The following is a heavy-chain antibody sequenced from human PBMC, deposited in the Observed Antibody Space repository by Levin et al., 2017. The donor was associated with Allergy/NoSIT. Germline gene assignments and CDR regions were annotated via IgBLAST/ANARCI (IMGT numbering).Heavy chain of an antibody. CDR2: ISSSSSYI. D-gene: IGHD5-12*01. CDR3: ARSGYDGEGLFDY. Sequence: PGGSLRLSCAASGFTFSSYSMNWVRQAPGKGLEWVSSISSSSSYIYYADSVKGRFTISRDNAKNSLYLQMNSLRAEDTAVYYCARSGYDGEGLFDYWGQGTLVTVSS. J-gene: IGHJ4*02. CDR1: GFTFSSYS. V-gene: IGHV3-21*01.